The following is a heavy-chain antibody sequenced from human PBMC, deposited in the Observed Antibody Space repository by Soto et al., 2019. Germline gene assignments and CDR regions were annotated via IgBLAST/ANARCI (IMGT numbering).Heavy chain of an antibody. CDR2: IYYSGST. CDR1: GGSISSSSYY. V-gene: IGHV4-39*01. CDR3: ARHDPSGYYYGMDV. Sequence: WETLSLTCTVSGGSISSSSYYWGWIRQPPGKGLEWIGSIYYSGSTYYNPSLKSRVTISVDTSKNQFSLKLSSVTAADTAVYYCARHDPSGYYYGMDVWGQGTTVTVSS. J-gene: IGHJ6*02.